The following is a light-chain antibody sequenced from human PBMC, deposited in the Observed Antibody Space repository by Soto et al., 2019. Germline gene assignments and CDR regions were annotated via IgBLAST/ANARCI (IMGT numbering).Light chain of an antibody. CDR1: QSVLYSSNNKNY. J-gene: IGKJ2*01. Sequence: DIVMTQSPDSLAVSLGERATINCKSSQSVLYSSNNKNYLAWYQQKPGQPPNLLIYWASTRESGVPDRFSGSGSGTDFPLTISSLQAEDVSVYYCQQYYSTPPYTFGQGTKLEIK. V-gene: IGKV4-1*01. CDR2: WAS. CDR3: QQYYSTPPYT.